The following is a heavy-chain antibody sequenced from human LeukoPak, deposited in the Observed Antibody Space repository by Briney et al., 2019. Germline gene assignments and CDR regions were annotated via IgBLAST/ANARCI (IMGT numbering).Heavy chain of an antibody. D-gene: IGHD6-6*01. Sequence: ASVKVSCKASGYTFTSYYMHWVRQAPGQGLEWMGIINPSGGSTSYAQKFQGRVTMTRDMSTSTVYMELSSLRSEDTAVYYCARDTSIAARNYYYYYMDVWGKGTTVTVSS. CDR3: ARDTSIAARNYYYYYMDV. V-gene: IGHV1-46*01. J-gene: IGHJ6*03. CDR1: GYTFTSYY. CDR2: INPSGGST.